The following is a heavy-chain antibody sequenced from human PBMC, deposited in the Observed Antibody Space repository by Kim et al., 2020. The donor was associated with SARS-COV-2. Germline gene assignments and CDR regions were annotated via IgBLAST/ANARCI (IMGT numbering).Heavy chain of an antibody. Sequence: ASVKVSCKASGYTFTSYYMHWVRQAPGQGLEWMGIINPSGGSTSYAQKFQGRVTMTRDTSTSTVYMELSSLRSEDTAVYYCARAGDYGDYPNPLSHFDYWGPGTLVTVSS. D-gene: IGHD4-17*01. J-gene: IGHJ4*02. CDR1: GYTFTSYY. V-gene: IGHV1-46*01. CDR3: ARAGDYGDYPNPLSHFDY. CDR2: INPSGGST.